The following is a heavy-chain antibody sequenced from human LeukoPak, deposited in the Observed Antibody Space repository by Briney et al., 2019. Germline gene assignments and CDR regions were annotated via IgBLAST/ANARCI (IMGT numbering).Heavy chain of an antibody. D-gene: IGHD2-15*01. CDR1: GFTFSSYE. V-gene: IGHV3-23*01. J-gene: IGHJ3*02. CDR3: AKDRIVVVVADAFDI. Sequence: PGGSLRLSCAASGFTFSSYEMNWVRQAPGKGLEWVSAISGSGGSTYYADSVKGRFTISRDNSKNTLYLQMNSLRAEDTAVYYCAKDRIVVVVADAFDIWGQGTMVTVSS. CDR2: ISGSGGST.